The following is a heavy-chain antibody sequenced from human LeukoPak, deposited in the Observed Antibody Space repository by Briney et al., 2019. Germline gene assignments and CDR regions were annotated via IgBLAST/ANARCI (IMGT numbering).Heavy chain of an antibody. V-gene: IGHV3-66*01. CDR2: IYSGGST. CDR3: AKASKVVAATRYYYYMDV. D-gene: IGHD2-15*01. CDR1: GFTVSSNY. J-gene: IGHJ6*03. Sequence: GGSLRLSCAASGFTVSSNYMSWVRQAPGKGLEWVSVIYSGGSTYYADSVKGRFTISRDNSKNTLYLQMNSLRAEDTAVYYCAKASKVVAATRYYYYMDVWGKGTTVTISS.